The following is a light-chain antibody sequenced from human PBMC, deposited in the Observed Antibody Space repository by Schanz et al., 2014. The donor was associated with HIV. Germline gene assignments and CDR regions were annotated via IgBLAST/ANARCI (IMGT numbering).Light chain of an antibody. V-gene: IGLV2-14*03. CDR3: SSYAGNNNGV. Sequence: QSVLTQPASVSGSLGQSITISCTGTSGDVGRYDYVSWYQQHPGQAPKLLIYDVTYRPSGVSHRFSAYKSGNTASLTISGLQAEDEADYYCSSYAGNNNGVFGGGTKLTVL. CDR1: SGDVGRYDY. CDR2: DVT. J-gene: IGLJ3*02.